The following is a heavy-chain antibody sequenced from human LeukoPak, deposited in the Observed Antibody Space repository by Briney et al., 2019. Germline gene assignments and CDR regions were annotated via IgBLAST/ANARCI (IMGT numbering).Heavy chain of an antibody. Sequence: SETLSLTCDVYGGSFSGYYWSWIRQPPGKGLEWIGEIKHSGSTNYNPSLKSRVTISVDTSKNQFSLKLSSVTAADTAVYYCARGGYFDYWGQGTLVTVSS. CDR2: IKHSGST. CDR1: GGSFSGYY. CDR3: ARGGYFDY. J-gene: IGHJ4*02. V-gene: IGHV4-34*01.